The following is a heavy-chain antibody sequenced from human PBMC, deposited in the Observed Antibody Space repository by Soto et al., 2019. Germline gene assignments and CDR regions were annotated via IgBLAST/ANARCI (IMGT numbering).Heavy chain of an antibody. CDR3: EIRPHYYGSGSDDAFDI. CDR2: IYYSGST. J-gene: IGHJ3*02. D-gene: IGHD3-10*01. CDR1: GGSISSGGYY. Sequence: QVQLQESGPGLVKPSQTLSLTCTVSGGSISSGGYYWSWIRQHPGKGLEWIGYIYYSGSTYYNPTLKSRVTISVATSKNQFSLKLSSVTAADTAVYYCEIRPHYYGSGSDDAFDIWGQGTMVTVSS. V-gene: IGHV4-31*03.